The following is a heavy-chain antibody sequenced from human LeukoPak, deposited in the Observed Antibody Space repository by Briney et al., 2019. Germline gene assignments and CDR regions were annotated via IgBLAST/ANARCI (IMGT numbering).Heavy chain of an antibody. V-gene: IGHV4-38-2*01. CDR2: IHYSGTT. Sequence: SETLSLTCGVSGYSISSGYYWGWIRQPPGKGLEWIGTIHYSGTTYYNSSLKSRVTISVDTSKNQLSLKLSSVTAADTAVYYCERAMRSGWYLNWFDPWGQGTLVTVSS. CDR1: GYSISSGYY. J-gene: IGHJ5*02. D-gene: IGHD6-19*01. CDR3: ERAMRSGWYLNWFDP.